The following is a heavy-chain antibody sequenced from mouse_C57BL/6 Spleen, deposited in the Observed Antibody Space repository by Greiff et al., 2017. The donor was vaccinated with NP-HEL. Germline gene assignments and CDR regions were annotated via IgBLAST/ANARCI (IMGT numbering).Heavy chain of an antibody. D-gene: IGHD2-5*01. J-gene: IGHJ4*01. CDR2: IYPGDGDT. CDR1: GYAFSSSW. V-gene: IGHV1-82*01. CDR3: ARSGAYYSNSGYSMDY. Sequence: QVQLQQSGPELVKPGASVKISCKASGYAFSSSWMNWVKQRPGKGLEWIGRIYPGDGDTNYNGKFKGKATLTADKSSSTAHMQLSSLTSEDSAVYSDARSGAYYSNSGYSMDYWGQGTSVTGSA.